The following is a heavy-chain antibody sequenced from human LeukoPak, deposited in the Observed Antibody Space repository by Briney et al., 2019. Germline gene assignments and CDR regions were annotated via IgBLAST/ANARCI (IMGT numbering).Heavy chain of an antibody. CDR2: INHSGST. CDR3: ARGGIRSHTAGWQKLGVDY. D-gene: IGHD6-13*01. J-gene: IGHJ4*02. Sequence: PSETLSLTCAVYGGSFSGYYWSWIRQPPGKGLEWIGEINHSGSTNYNPSLKSRVTISVDTSNNQLSLKLSSVTAADTAVYYCARGGIRSHTAGWQKLGVDYWGQGTLVTVSS. V-gene: IGHV4-34*01. CDR1: GGSFSGYY.